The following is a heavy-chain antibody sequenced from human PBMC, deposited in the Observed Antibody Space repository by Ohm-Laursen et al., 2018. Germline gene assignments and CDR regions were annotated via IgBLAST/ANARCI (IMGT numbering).Heavy chain of an antibody. CDR1: GFTFWGYW. CDR3: ARAFASSDYYGLDV. CDR2: TDSDGSGT. D-gene: IGHD6-25*01. J-gene: IGHJ6*02. Sequence: GSLRLSCAASGFTFWGYWMHWVRQAPGKGLVWVSRTDSDGSGTRYADSVKGRFTIARDNAKNTLFLQMNSLRAEDTAVYYCARAFASSDYYGLDVWGQGTTVTVSS. V-gene: IGHV3-74*01.